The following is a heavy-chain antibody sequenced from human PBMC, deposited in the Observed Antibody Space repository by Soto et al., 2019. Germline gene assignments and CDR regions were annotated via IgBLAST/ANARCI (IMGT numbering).Heavy chain of an antibody. CDR3: ATVSGWYLQNYFDY. Sequence: ETLSLTCAVYGGSFSGYYWSWIRQPPGKGLEWIGEINHSGSTNYNPSLKSRVTISVDTSKNQFSLKLSSVTAADTAVYYCATVSGWYLQNYFDYWGQGTLVTVSS. CDR2: INHSGST. V-gene: IGHV4-34*01. D-gene: IGHD6-19*01. J-gene: IGHJ4*02. CDR1: GGSFSGYY.